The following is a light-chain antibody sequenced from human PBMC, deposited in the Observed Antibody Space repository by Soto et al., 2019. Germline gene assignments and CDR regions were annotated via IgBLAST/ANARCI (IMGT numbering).Light chain of an antibody. CDR2: KAS. J-gene: IGKJ2*01. Sequence: DIQMTQSPSTLSASVGDRVTITCRASQSISSWLAWYQQKPGKAPKLLIYKASSLESGVPSRFSGSGSGTEFTITIRSLQPDDFETYYCQQYNSYSSFGQGTKLEIK. CDR3: QQYNSYSS. V-gene: IGKV1-5*03. CDR1: QSISSW.